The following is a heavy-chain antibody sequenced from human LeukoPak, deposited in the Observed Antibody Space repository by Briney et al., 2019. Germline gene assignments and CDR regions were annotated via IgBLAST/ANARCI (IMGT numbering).Heavy chain of an antibody. CDR1: GFTFSDSW. Sequence: GGSLRLSCTGSGFTFSDSWVHWVRQAPGKGLVWVSRINGDGSTTNYADSVKGRFTISRDNAQDTLYLQMNTLRAEDTAVYYCATAGNYRFDYWGQGTLVTVPS. D-gene: IGHD3-10*01. V-gene: IGHV3-74*01. CDR2: INGDGSTT. J-gene: IGHJ4*02. CDR3: ATAGNYRFDY.